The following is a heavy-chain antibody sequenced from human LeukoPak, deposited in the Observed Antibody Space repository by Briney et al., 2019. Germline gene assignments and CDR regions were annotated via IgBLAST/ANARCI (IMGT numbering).Heavy chain of an antibody. CDR2: IYTSGST. J-gene: IGHJ6*03. D-gene: IGHD2-2*01. CDR1: GGSISSGSYY. Sequence: SETPSLTCTVSGGSISSGSYYWSWIRQPAGKGLEWIGRIYTSGSTNYNPSLKSRVTISVDTSKNQFSLKLSSVTAADTAVYYCARDRCSSTSCSTARWGYYYYMDVWGKGTTVTVSS. V-gene: IGHV4-61*02. CDR3: ARDRCSSTSCSTARWGYYYYMDV.